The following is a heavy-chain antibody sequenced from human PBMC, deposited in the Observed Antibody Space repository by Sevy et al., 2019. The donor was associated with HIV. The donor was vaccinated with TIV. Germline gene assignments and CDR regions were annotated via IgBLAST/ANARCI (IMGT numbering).Heavy chain of an antibody. V-gene: IGHV1-24*01. CDR2: FDPEDDET. Sequence: ASVKVSCKVSGYTLTEFSMHWVRQAPGKGLEWMATFDPEDDETIYAQKFQGRVTMAEDTSTDTVYRELGSLRSEDTAVYYCATTKDYYESSGYPFDYWGQGTLVTVSS. D-gene: IGHD3-22*01. CDR1: GYTLTEFS. CDR3: ATTKDYYESSGYPFDY. J-gene: IGHJ4*02.